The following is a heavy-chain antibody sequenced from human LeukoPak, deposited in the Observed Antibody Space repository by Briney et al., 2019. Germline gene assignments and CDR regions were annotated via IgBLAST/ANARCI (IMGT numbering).Heavy chain of an antibody. CDR2: IYWDDDK. D-gene: IGHD2-21*01. J-gene: IGHJ3*02. CDR1: GFSLSTSGVG. Sequence: KSGPTLVNPTQTLTLTCTFSGFSLSTSGVGVGWIRQPPGKALEWLALIYWDDDKRYSPSLKSRLTITKDTSKNQVVLTMTNMDPVDTATYYCAHRSSNILWWRKGSAFDIWGQGTMVTVSS. V-gene: IGHV2-5*02. CDR3: AHRSSNILWWRKGSAFDI.